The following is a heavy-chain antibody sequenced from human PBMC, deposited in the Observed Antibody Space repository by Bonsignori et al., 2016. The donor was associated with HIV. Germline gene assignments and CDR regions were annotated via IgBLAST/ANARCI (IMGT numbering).Heavy chain of an antibody. CDR2: INWDGSNT. J-gene: IGHJ6*02. V-gene: IGHV3-43D*04. D-gene: IGHD3/OR15-3a*01. CDR1: GFTFDDYG. CDR3: VKDLRTHFYGMDV. Sequence: EVQLVESGGSVVQPGGTLRLSCAASGFTFDDYGMHWVRQVPGKGLEWVSFINWDGSNTYYGDSVKGRFTISRDNRKNCLYLQMNSLRPEDTAFYYCVKDLRTHFYGMDVWGRRDHGHRLL.